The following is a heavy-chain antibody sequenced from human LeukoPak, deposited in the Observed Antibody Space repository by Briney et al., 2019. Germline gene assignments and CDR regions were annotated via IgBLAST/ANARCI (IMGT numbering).Heavy chain of an antibody. J-gene: IGHJ4*02. CDR2: IYENGGTT. D-gene: IGHD2-21*01. V-gene: IGHV3-23*01. CDR3: AKDFRIGYSAHFDY. Sequence: GGSLRLSCVGSGFTFRSHAMSWVRQAPEKGLEFVSGIYENGGTTYYANSVKGRFSISRDNSKNTLYLQMDSLRGEDTAVYYCAKDFRIGYSAHFDYWGQGALVTVSS. CDR1: GFTFRSHA.